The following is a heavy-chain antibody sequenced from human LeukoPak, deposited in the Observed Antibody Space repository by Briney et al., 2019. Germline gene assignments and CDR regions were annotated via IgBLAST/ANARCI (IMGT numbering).Heavy chain of an antibody. Sequence: SETLSLTCTVSGYSISSGYYWGWIRQPPGKGLEWIGSIYHSGSTYYNPSLKSRVTMSVDTSKNQFSLKLSSVTAADTAVYYCARVAPQTYYDFWSGYPYLNWFDPWGQGTLVTVSS. CDR1: GYSISSGYY. J-gene: IGHJ5*02. D-gene: IGHD3-3*01. CDR3: ARVAPQTYYDFWSGYPYLNWFDP. V-gene: IGHV4-38-2*02. CDR2: IYHSGST.